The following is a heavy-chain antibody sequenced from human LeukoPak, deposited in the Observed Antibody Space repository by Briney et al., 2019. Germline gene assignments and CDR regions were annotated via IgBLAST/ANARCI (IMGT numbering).Heavy chain of an antibody. D-gene: IGHD3-22*01. CDR2: IKQDGSEK. CDR1: GFTFSSYW. Sequence: GGSLRLSCAASGFTFSSYWMSWVRQAPGEGLEWVANIKQDGSEKYYVDSVKGRFTISRDNAKNSLYLQMNSLRAEDTAVYYCADGIDSSGYYLNYWGQGTLVTVSS. V-gene: IGHV3-7*01. CDR3: ADGIDSSGYYLNY. J-gene: IGHJ4*02.